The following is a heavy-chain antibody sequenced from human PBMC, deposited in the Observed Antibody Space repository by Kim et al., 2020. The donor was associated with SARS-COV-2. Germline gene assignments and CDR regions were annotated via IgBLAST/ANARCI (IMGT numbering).Heavy chain of an antibody. V-gene: IGHV4-34*01. CDR3: AHRRGGLDD. D-gene: IGHD3-16*01. J-gene: IGHJ4*02. Sequence: SETLSLTCAVYGGSFSGYYWSWIRQPPGKGLEWIGEINHSGSTNYNPSLKSRVTISVDTSKNQFSLKLSSVTAADTAVYYCAHRRGGLDDWGQGTLVTVS. CDR2: INHSGST. CDR1: GGSFSGYY.